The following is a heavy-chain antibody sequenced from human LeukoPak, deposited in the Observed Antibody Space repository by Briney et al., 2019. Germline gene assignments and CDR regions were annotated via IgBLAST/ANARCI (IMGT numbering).Heavy chain of an antibody. D-gene: IGHD1-26*01. CDR1: GYTFTSYA. Sequence: ASVTVSCKASGYTFTSYAIHWVRQAPGQRLEWTGWISAGNGNTKYSQNFQGRVTFISNTSATTAFMELSSLRSEDAAVYYCARDSGSGNNDYWGQGTLVTVSS. J-gene: IGHJ4*02. CDR3: ARDSGSGNNDY. V-gene: IGHV1-3*01. CDR2: ISAGNGNT.